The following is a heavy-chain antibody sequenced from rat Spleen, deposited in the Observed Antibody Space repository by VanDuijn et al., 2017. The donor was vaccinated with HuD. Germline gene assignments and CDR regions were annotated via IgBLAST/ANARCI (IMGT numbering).Heavy chain of an antibody. CDR1: GFTFSNYD. J-gene: IGHJ4*01. Sequence: EVQLVESGGGLVQPGRSMKLSCAASGFTFSNYDMAWVRQAPTKGLEWVASITNTGGSTYYPDSVKGRFTVSRDNAENTVYLQINSLRSEDTATYYCARQSYPGIEDAWGQGASVTVSS. V-gene: IGHV5-25*01. CDR3: ARQSYPGIEDA. CDR2: ITNTGGST. D-gene: IGHD1-4*01.